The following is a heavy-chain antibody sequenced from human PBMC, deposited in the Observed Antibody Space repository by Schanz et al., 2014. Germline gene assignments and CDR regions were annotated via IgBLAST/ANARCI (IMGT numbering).Heavy chain of an antibody. D-gene: IGHD6-6*01. CDR1: GFTFSDYY. Sequence: QVQLVESGGGLVKPGGSLRLSCAASGFTFSDYYMNWIRQAPGKGLEWVSYISNSGYTIYYADSVKGRFTISRDNSKNSLYLQMNRRRAEDTAVYYCARAPPPYSSSPYYWYYGMDVWGQGTTVTVSS. CDR3: ARAPPPYSSSPYYWYYGMDV. CDR2: ISNSGYTI. J-gene: IGHJ6*02. V-gene: IGHV3-11*01.